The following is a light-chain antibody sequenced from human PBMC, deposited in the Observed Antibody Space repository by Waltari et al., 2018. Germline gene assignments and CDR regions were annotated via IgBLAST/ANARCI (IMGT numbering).Light chain of an antibody. V-gene: IGLV2-14*03. CDR3: CSFTSSSTWV. J-gene: IGLJ3*02. CDR1: ATDIGGYNY. CDR2: DVS. Sequence: QSALTQPASVSGSPGQSLTISCTGTATDIGGYNYVSCYQQHPGKAPKLVIFDVSSRTEGISYRFSASKVGNTASLTISGLQPDDEADYYCCSFTSSSTWVFGGGTKLTVL.